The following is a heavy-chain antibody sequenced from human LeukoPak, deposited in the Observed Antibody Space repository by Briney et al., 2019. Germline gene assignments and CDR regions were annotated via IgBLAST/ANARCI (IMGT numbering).Heavy chain of an antibody. CDR1: GGSISSTSSY. D-gene: IGHD3-22*01. J-gene: IGHJ4*02. CDR3: ARHYYDRSGLAYYFDY. V-gene: IGHV4-39*01. Sequence: PSETLSLTCTVSGGSISSTSSYWGWIRQPPGKGLEWIGSVRYSGKTYYDPSLRSRVTMSLDTSKNQFSLRLTSVTAADTAVYSCARHYYDRSGLAYYFDYWGQGTLVTVSS. CDR2: VRYSGKT.